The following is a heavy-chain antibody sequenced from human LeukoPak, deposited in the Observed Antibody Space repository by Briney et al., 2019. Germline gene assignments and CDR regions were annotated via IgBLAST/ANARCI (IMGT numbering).Heavy chain of an antibody. D-gene: IGHD2-8*01. CDR1: GMTFSDAW. Sequence: PGGSLRLSCAASGMTFSDAWMSWVRQAPGKGLEWLGRIKTKSDGGTADYVAPVKDRFIISRDDSKNTLYLQMNSLKTEDTAVYYCSTAMYDITWGQGTRVTVSS. CDR3: STAMYDIT. V-gene: IGHV3-15*05. J-gene: IGHJ4*02. CDR2: IKTKSDGGTA.